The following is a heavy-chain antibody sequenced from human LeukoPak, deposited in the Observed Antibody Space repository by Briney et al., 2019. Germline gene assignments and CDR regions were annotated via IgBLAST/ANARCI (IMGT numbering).Heavy chain of an antibody. Sequence: SETLSLTCTVSGDSISSYYWTWIRQPPGKGLEWIGYVYYSGSTNYNPSLKSRVTISVDTSKNQFSLKLSSVTAADTAVYYCARHPEQQLVPDYWGQGTLVTVSS. CDR3: ARHPEQQLVPDY. CDR2: VYYSGST. V-gene: IGHV4-59*08. J-gene: IGHJ4*02. CDR1: GDSISSYY. D-gene: IGHD6-13*01.